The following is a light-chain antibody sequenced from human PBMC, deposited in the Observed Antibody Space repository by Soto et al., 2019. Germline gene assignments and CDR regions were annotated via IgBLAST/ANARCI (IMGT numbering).Light chain of an antibody. V-gene: IGLV2-14*01. Sequence: QSALTQPASVSGSPGQSITISCTGTSSDVGGYNYVSWYQQHPGKAPKLMIYEVSNRPSGVSNRFSGSKSGNTASLTISGLQAEEGADYYCSSYTSSSTGVFGGGTKLTVL. CDR2: EVS. CDR3: SSYTSSSTGV. CDR1: SSDVGGYNY. J-gene: IGLJ3*02.